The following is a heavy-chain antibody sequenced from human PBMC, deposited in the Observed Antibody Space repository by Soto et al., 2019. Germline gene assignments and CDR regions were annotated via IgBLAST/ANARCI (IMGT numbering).Heavy chain of an antibody. CDR3: AREFYDSSDLVDY. Sequence: GGSLRLSCAASGFTFSSYWMHWVRQAPGKGLVWVSRINSDGSSTSYADSVKGRFTISRDNAKNTLYLQMNSLRAEDTAVYYCAREFYDSSDLVDYWGQGTLVTVSS. V-gene: IGHV3-74*01. D-gene: IGHD3-22*01. CDR2: INSDGSST. CDR1: GFTFSSYW. J-gene: IGHJ4*02.